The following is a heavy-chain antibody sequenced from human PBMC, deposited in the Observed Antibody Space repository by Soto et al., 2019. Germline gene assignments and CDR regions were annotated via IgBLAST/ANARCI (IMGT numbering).Heavy chain of an antibody. D-gene: IGHD6-19*01. V-gene: IGHV4-59*01. Sequence: SETLCLTCTGSGGSISSYYWSWSRQPPGKGLEWIGYIYYSGSTNYNPSLKSRVTISVDTSKNQFSLKLSSVTAADTAVYYCASTAHSSGWYSGGFDYWGQGTLVTVS. CDR2: IYYSGST. CDR3: ASTAHSSGWYSGGFDY. J-gene: IGHJ4*02. CDR1: GGSISSYY.